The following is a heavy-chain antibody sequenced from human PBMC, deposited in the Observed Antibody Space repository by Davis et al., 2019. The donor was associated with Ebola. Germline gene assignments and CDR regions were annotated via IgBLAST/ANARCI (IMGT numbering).Heavy chain of an antibody. CDR2: TSSGSRTI. J-gene: IGHJ4*02. Sequence: PGGSLRLSCAASGFTFSAYSMNWVRQAPGKGLQWVSHTSSGSRTIYYADSVKGRFPISRDNAKNSLYLQMNSLRDEDTAVYYCARYFDYWGQGTLVTVSS. V-gene: IGHV3-48*02. CDR3: ARYFDY. CDR1: GFTFSAYS.